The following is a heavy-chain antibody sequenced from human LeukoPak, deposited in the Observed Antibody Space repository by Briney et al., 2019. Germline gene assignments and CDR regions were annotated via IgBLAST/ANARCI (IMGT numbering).Heavy chain of an antibody. CDR2: IYSGGST. Sequence: GGSLRLSCAASGFTVSINYMSWVRQAPGKGLEWVSVIYSGGSTYYADSVKGRFTISRDISKNTLYLQMNSLRAEDTAVYYCARVGRSNWFDPWGQGTLVTVSS. CDR1: GFTVSINY. V-gene: IGHV3-53*01. D-gene: IGHD5-12*01. J-gene: IGHJ5*02. CDR3: ARVGRSNWFDP.